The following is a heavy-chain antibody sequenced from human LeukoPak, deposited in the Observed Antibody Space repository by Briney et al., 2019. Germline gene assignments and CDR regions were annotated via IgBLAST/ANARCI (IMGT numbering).Heavy chain of an antibody. Sequence: PSETLSLTCAVYGGSFSGYYWSWIRQPPGKGLEWIGEINHSGSTNYNPSLKSRVTMSVDTSKNQFSLKLSSVTAADTAVYYCARDLGIAAAAPFDIWGQGTMVTVSS. D-gene: IGHD6-13*01. CDR2: INHSGST. CDR1: GGSFSGYY. V-gene: IGHV4-34*01. J-gene: IGHJ3*02. CDR3: ARDLGIAAAAPFDI.